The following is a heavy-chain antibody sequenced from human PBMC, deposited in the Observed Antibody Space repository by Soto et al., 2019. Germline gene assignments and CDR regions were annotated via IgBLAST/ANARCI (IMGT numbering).Heavy chain of an antibody. CDR3: TTSTGSGWYAFDY. CDR2: IKSKTDGGTT. J-gene: IGHJ4*02. V-gene: IGHV3-15*01. CDR1: GFSFRNAW. Sequence: EVQLVESGGGLVKPGGFLRLSCAASGFSFRNAWMSWVRQAPGKGLEWVGRIKSKTDGGTTDYAAPVKGRFTISRDDSKNTLYLQMNSLKTEDTAVYYCTTSTGSGWYAFDYWGQGTLVTVSS. D-gene: IGHD6-19*01.